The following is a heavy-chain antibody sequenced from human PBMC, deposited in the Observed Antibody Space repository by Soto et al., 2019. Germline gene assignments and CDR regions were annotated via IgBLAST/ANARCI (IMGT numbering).Heavy chain of an antibody. CDR2: ISSSDDGT. V-gene: IGHV3-23*01. J-gene: IGHJ4*02. D-gene: IGHD2-2*01. CDR1: GFTFSSYA. Sequence: GGSLRLSCAASGFTFSSYAMSWVRQAPGKGLEWVSSISSSDDGTYYADSVKGRFTISRDNSKSTLYLQMNSLRAEDTAVYYCAKDLEYQVLWGFYDYWGQGTLVTVSS. CDR3: AKDLEYQVLWGFYDY.